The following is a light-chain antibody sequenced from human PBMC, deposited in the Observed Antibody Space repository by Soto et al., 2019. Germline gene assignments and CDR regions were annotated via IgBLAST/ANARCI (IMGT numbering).Light chain of an antibody. V-gene: IGKV3-20*01. CDR3: QQYGSSPYT. J-gene: IGKJ2*01. Sequence: EFGLTQSPATLYLSPGEKATLSCRPSQSVSNSYLAWYQQKPGQAPRLLIFGASNRATGIPDRFSGSGSGTDFTLTISRLEPEDFAVYYCQQYGSSPYTFGQGTKVDIK. CDR2: GAS. CDR1: QSVSNSY.